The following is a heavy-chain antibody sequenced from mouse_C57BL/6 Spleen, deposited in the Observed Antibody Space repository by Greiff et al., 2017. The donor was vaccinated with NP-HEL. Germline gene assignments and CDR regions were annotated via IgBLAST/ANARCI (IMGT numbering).Heavy chain of an antibody. CDR3: TIITTVVDWFAY. CDR1: GYTFTSYW. J-gene: IGHJ3*01. CDR2: IYPGNSDT. V-gene: IGHV1-5*01. D-gene: IGHD1-1*01. Sequence: VQLKESGTVLARPGASVKMSCKTSGYTFTSYWMHWVNQRPGQGLEWIGAIYPGNSDTSYNQKFKGKAKLTAVTSASTAYMELSSLTNEDSAVYYCTIITTVVDWFAYWGQGTLVTVSA.